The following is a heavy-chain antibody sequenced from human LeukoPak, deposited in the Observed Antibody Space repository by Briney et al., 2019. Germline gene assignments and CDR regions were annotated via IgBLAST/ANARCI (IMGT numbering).Heavy chain of an antibody. CDR3: ARRRGVVPVVRVRPYGMDV. J-gene: IGHJ6*02. CDR1: GYTFTSYG. V-gene: IGHV1-8*02. D-gene: IGHD2-2*01. CDR2: MNPNSGNT. Sequence: ASVKVSCKASGYTFTSYGINWVRQATGQGLEWMGWMNPNSGNTGYAQKFQGRVTMTRNTSISTAYMELSSLRSEDTAVYYCARRRGVVPVVRVRPYGMDVWGQGTTVTVSS.